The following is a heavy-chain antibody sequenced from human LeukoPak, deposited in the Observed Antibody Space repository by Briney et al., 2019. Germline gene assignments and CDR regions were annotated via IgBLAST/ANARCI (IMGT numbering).Heavy chain of an antibody. CDR3: AKRDGGSLGYDY. CDR2: ISWNSGSI. V-gene: IGHV3-9*01. J-gene: IGHJ4*02. CDR1: GFTFDDYA. Sequence: PGRSLRLSCAASGFTFDDYAMHWVRQAPGKGLEWVSGISWNSGSIGYADSVKGRFTISRDNAKNSLYLQMNSLRAEDTALYYCAKRDGGSLGYDYWGQGTLVTVSS. D-gene: IGHD1-26*01.